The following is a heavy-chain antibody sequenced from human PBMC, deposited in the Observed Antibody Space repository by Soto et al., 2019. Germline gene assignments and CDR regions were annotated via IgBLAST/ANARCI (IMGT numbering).Heavy chain of an antibody. CDR2: FGPEDGET. V-gene: IGHV1-24*01. D-gene: IGHD3-16*02. CDR1: GYTLTELS. CDR3: ATDLARGPIVTAEYFQH. Sequence: ASVKVSCKVSGYTLTELSMHWVRQAPGKGLEWMGGFGPEDGETIYAQKFQGRVTMTEDTSTDTAYMELSSLRSEDTAVYYCATDLARGPIVTAEYFQHWGQGTLVTVSS. J-gene: IGHJ1*01.